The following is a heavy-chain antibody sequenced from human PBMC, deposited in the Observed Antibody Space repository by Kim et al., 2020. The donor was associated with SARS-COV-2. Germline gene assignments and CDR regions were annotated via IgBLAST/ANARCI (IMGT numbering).Heavy chain of an antibody. CDR3: ATPQPYYDSSGLGAFDI. V-gene: IGHV1-69*13. CDR1: GGNFSSYA. J-gene: IGHJ3*02. CDR2: IIPIFGTA. D-gene: IGHD3-22*01. Sequence: SVKVSCKASGGNFSSYAISWVRQAPGQGLEWMGGIIPIFGTANYAQKFQGRVTITADESTSTAYMELSSLRSEDTAVYYCATPQPYYDSSGLGAFDIWGQGTMVTVSS.